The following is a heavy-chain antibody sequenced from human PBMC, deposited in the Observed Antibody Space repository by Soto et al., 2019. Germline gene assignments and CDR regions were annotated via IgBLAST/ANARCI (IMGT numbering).Heavy chain of an antibody. J-gene: IGHJ5*02. D-gene: IGHD6-13*01. Sequence: SETLSLTCAVYGASFSGYQWTWIRQTPGKGLEWNGEINDSGNINYNPSLKSRVTISLDTPKKQISLKLSSVTAADSAVYYCARDGSSDTYWFDPWGQGTLVTVSS. V-gene: IGHV4-34*01. CDR3: ARDGSSDTYWFDP. CDR1: GASFSGYQ. CDR2: INDSGNI.